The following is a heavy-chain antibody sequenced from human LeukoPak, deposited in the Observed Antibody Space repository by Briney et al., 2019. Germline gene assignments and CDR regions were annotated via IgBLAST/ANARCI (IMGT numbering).Heavy chain of an antibody. Sequence: SGTLSLTCAVSGGSISSSNWWSWVRQPPGKGLEWIGEIYHSGSTNYNPSLKSRVTISVDTSKIQFSLKLSSVTAADTAVYYCARQRYSSNWFFDYWGQGTLVTVSS. CDR3: ARQRYSSNWFFDY. CDR2: IYHSGST. V-gene: IGHV4-4*02. D-gene: IGHD6-13*01. J-gene: IGHJ4*02. CDR1: GGSISSSNW.